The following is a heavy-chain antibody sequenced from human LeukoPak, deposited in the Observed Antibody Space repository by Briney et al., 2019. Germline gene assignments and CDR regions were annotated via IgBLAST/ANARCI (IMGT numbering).Heavy chain of an antibody. Sequence: GGSLRLSCIASGFTFGDYAMHWVRQAPGKGLEWVAVISNDGGNKYYTDSVKGRFTVSRDNSKNTLYLQMNSLRAEDTAVYYCAELGITMIGGVWGKGTTVTISS. CDR1: GFTFGDYA. J-gene: IGHJ6*04. V-gene: IGHV3-30*04. D-gene: IGHD3-10*02. CDR3: AELGITMIGGV. CDR2: ISNDGGNK.